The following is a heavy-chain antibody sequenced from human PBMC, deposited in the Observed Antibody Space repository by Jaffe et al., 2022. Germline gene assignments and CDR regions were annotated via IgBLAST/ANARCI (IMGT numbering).Heavy chain of an antibody. CDR3: VREGVTNGWYHFDFDY. Sequence: EVQLVESGGGLVHPGGSLKLSCEASGFTFSDSPIQWVRQSSGMGLEWVGRIRPKVNNYLTEYSAWVKGRFSISRDDSKNTAYLQMNSLKTDDSAVYYCVREGVTNGWYHFDFDYWGQGTLVTVST. CDR2: IRPKVNNYLT. D-gene: IGHD6-19*01. CDR1: GFTFSDSP. J-gene: IGHJ4*02. V-gene: IGHV3-73*02.